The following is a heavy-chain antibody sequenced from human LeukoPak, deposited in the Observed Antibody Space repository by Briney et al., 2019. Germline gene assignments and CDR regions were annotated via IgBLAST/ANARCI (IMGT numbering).Heavy chain of an antibody. CDR2: IIPILGIA. CDR1: AGSFSSYA. CDR3: ARGGVNYYDSSGYDY. V-gene: IGHV1-69*04. J-gene: IGHJ4*02. D-gene: IGHD3-22*01. Sequence: SVKVSCKASAGSFSSYAISWVRQAPGQGLEWMGRIIPILGIANYAQKFQGRVTITADKSTSTAYMELSSLRSEDTAVYYCARGGVNYYDSSGYDYWGQGTLVTVSS.